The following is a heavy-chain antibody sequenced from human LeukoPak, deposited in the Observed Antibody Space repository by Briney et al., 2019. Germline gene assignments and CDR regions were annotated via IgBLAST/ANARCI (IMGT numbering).Heavy chain of an antibody. D-gene: IGHD6-6*01. CDR1: GYTFTSYD. CDR3: ARAARSDIAARQTLNWFDP. CDR2: MNPNSGNT. J-gene: IGHJ5*02. Sequence: ASVKVSCKASGYTFTSYDINWVRQATGQGLEWMGWMNPNSGNTGYAQKFQGRVTITRNTSISTAYMELSSLRSEDTAVYYCARAARSDIAARQTLNWFDPWGQGTLVTVSS. V-gene: IGHV1-8*03.